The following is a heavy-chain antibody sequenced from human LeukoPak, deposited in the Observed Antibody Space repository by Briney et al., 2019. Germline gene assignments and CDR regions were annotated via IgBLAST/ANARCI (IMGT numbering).Heavy chain of an antibody. V-gene: IGHV3-7*01. CDR3: ARERGYYRAFDY. Sequence: PGGSLRLSCAASGFTFSSYWMSWVRQAPWKGLEWVANVKQDGSEKYYVDSVKGRFTISRDNAKNSLYLQMNSLRAEDTAVYYCARERGYYRAFDYWGQGTLVTVSS. CDR1: GFTFSSYW. J-gene: IGHJ4*02. CDR2: VKQDGSEK. D-gene: IGHD3-3*01.